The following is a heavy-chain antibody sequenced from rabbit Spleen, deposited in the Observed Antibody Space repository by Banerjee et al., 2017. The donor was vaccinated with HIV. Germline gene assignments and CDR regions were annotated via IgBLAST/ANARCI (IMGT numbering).Heavy chain of an antibody. J-gene: IGHJ4*01. V-gene: IGHV1S40*01. Sequence: QSLEESGGDLVKPGASLTLTCTASGVSFSTNQYMCWVRQAPGKGLEWIGSIDPLFAYTYYANWVNGRFTISRDNAQSTVDLQMNSLTAADTATYFCARDYNGGWDLWGPGTLVTVS. CDR3: ARDYNGGWDL. CDR1: GVSFSTNQY. D-gene: IGHD4-1*01. CDR2: IDPLFAYT.